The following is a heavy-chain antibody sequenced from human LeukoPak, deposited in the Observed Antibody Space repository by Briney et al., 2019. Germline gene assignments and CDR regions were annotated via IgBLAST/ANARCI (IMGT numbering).Heavy chain of an antibody. V-gene: IGHV3-23*01. CDR3: AKGPVVRGVTLILKTGEKGALDY. CDR2: ISGSGGST. CDR1: GFTFSSYG. D-gene: IGHD3-10*01. J-gene: IGHJ4*02. Sequence: GGTLRLSCAASGFTFSSYGMSWVRQAPGKGLEWVSAISGSGGSTYYADSVKGRFTISRDNSENTLYLQMNSLRAEDTAVYYCAKGPVVRGVTLILKTGEKGALDYWGQGTLVTVSS.